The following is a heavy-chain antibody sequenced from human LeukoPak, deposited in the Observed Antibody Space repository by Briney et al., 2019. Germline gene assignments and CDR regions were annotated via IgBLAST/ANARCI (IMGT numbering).Heavy chain of an antibody. Sequence: PGGSLRLSCAASGFTFSSYSMNWVRQAPGKGLEWVSSSSSSSSYIYYADSVKGRFTISRDNAKNSLYLQMNSLRAEDTAVYYCATPDPNYYGMDVWGQGTTVTVSS. CDR3: ATPDPNYYGMDV. CDR2: SSSSSSYI. V-gene: IGHV3-21*01. J-gene: IGHJ6*02. CDR1: GFTFSSYS.